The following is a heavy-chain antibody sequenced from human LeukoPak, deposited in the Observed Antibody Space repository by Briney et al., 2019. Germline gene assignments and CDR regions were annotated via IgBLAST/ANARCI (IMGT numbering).Heavy chain of an antibody. D-gene: IGHD3-22*01. CDR2: ISDSGGST. Sequence: GSLRLSCAASGFTLSSYAMSWVRQAPGKGVEWVSAISDSGGSTYYADSVKGRITISRDKSKNTLYLQMNSLRAGDTDVYYCAKDLNYYDSSGYSYWGQGTLVTVSS. V-gene: IGHV3-23*01. CDR3: AKDLNYYDSSGYSY. CDR1: GFTLSSYA. J-gene: IGHJ4*02.